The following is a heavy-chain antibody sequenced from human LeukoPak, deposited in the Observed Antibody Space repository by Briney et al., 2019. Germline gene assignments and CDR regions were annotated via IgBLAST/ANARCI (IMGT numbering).Heavy chain of an antibody. CDR2: IGPAGDT. J-gene: IGHJ3*02. Sequence: GGSLRLSCAASGFTFSNYEIHWVRQTTGKGLEWVSAIGPAGDTYYPGSVKGRFTVSRENTKNSLYLQMNSLRAGDTAVYYCARESSSSSTGAFDIWGQGTMVTVSS. CDR3: ARESSSSSTGAFDI. CDR1: GFTFSNYE. D-gene: IGHD6-13*01. V-gene: IGHV3-13*01.